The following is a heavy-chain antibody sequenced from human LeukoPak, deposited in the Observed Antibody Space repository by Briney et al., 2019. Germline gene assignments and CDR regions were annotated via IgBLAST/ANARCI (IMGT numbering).Heavy chain of an antibody. CDR3: AKDQGTTVTPYYFDY. CDR1: GFTFSSYA. D-gene: IGHD4-17*01. V-gene: IGHV3-23*01. CDR2: ISGSGGST. J-gene: IGHJ4*02. Sequence: GGSLRLSCAASGFTFSSYAMSWVRQAPGKGLGWVSAISGSGGSTYYADSVKGRFTISRDNSKNTLYLQMNSLRAEDTAVYYCAKDQGTTVTPYYFDYWGQGTLVTVSS.